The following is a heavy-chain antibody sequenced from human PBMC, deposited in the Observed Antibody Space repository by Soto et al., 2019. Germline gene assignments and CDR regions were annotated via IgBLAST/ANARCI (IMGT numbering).Heavy chain of an antibody. CDR3: ARAAYYYGSGRNNWFDP. J-gene: IGHJ5*02. V-gene: IGHV4-59*01. CDR1: GGSISSYY. D-gene: IGHD3-10*01. Sequence: QVQLQESGPGLVKPSETLSLTCTVSGGSISSYYWSWIRQPPGKGLEWIGYIYYSGSTNYNPSLKSRVTISVDTSKNQFPLKLSSVTAADTAVYYCARAAYYYGSGRNNWFDPWGQGTLVTVSS. CDR2: IYYSGST.